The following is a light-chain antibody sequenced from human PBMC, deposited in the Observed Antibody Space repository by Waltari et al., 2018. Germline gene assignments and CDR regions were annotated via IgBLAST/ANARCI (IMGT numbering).Light chain of an antibody. CDR2: AAS. Sequence: AIRITQSPSSLSASTGDRVTITCRASQGISSYIAWYQQKPGKAPKLLIYAASTLQSGVPSRFSGSGSGTDFTLTISCLQSEDFATYYCQQYYSYPRTFGQGTKVEIK. CDR1: QGISSY. V-gene: IGKV1-8*01. CDR3: QQYYSYPRT. J-gene: IGKJ1*01.